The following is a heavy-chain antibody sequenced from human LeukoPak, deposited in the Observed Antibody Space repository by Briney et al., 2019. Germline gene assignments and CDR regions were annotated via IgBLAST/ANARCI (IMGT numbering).Heavy chain of an antibody. CDR3: ARATSRDSGFDY. Sequence: ASVKVSCKASGYTFTSYAISWVRQAPGQGLEWMGGIIPIFGTANYAQKFQGRVTITTDESTSTAYMELSSLRSEDTAVYYCARATSRDSGFDYWGQGTLVTVSS. D-gene: IGHD5-12*01. CDR1: GYTFTSYA. J-gene: IGHJ4*02. CDR2: IIPIFGTA. V-gene: IGHV1-69*05.